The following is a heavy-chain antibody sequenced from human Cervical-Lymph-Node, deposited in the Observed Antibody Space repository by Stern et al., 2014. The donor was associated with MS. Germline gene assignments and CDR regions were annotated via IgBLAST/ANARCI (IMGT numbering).Heavy chain of an antibody. V-gene: IGHV4-30-4*01. J-gene: IGHJ4*02. CDR1: GGSITRAEYY. D-gene: IGHD5-24*01. CDR2: IHYSGTT. CDR3: SRDADGYSLVFGY. Sequence: QVQLQESGPGLVKPSQTLSPTCAVTGGSITRAEYYWGWIRQSPGKGLEWIGYIHYSGTTYYNPSLKSRVTISVDTSKNQFSLNLRSVTAADTAVYYCSRDADGYSLVFGYWGRGTLVTVSS.